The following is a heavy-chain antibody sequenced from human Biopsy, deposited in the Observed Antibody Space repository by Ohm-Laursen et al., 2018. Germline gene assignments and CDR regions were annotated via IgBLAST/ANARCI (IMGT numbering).Heavy chain of an antibody. CDR1: GFTFTDYW. CDR2: IKRDGSEK. Sequence: SLRLSCAASGFTFTDYWMIWVRRAPGKGLEWVANIKRDGSEKNYVDSVKGRFTITRDNAKNSLYLQMNSLRVEDTAVYYCARPKSRRALDVWGQGTMVTVSS. V-gene: IGHV3-7*01. J-gene: IGHJ3*01. CDR3: ARPKSRRALDV. D-gene: IGHD2-2*01.